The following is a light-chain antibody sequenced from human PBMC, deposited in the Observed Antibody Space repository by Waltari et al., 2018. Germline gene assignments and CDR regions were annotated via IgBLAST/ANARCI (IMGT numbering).Light chain of an antibody. CDR1: QSTSHW. Sequence: DIQMTQSPSPLSASVGDRVTITCRASQSTSHWLALSQQKPGKAPKLLTSKASSLEKEVPSRFSGSGSGTEFTLTITNLQPDDFATFYCQRYDDYPPTFGGGTKVEIK. J-gene: IGKJ4*01. CDR2: KAS. CDR3: QRYDDYPPT. V-gene: IGKV1-5*03.